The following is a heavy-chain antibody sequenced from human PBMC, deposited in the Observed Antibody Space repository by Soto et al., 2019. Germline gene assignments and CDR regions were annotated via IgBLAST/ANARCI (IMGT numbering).Heavy chain of an antibody. CDR2: IYPGDADT. CDR1: GYTFGTHW. D-gene: IGHD2-15*01. Sequence: GESLKISCRGSGYTFGTHWIGWVRQMPGKGLEWMGIIYPGDADTRYSPSFQGRVTITVDKSISTAYLQWTTLGASDTAMYYCARRGSRFCSHRSCYPPYGMDVWGQGTTVTV. V-gene: IGHV5-51*01. J-gene: IGHJ6*02. CDR3: ARRGSRFCSHRSCYPPYGMDV.